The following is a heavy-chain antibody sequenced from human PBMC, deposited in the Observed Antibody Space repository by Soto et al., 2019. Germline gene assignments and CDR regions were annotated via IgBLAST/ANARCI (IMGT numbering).Heavy chain of an antibody. J-gene: IGHJ4*02. D-gene: IGHD2-21*02. Sequence: QVQLVQSGAEVKKPGASVKVSCKASGYTFTSYAMHWVRQAPGQRLEWMGWINAGNGNTIYAQKVQGRVTMTTDTSTSTAYMELRSLKSDDTAVYFCARGGVTDFDYWGQGTLVTVSS. CDR1: GYTFTSYA. CDR3: ARGGVTDFDY. CDR2: INAGNGNT. V-gene: IGHV1-3*01.